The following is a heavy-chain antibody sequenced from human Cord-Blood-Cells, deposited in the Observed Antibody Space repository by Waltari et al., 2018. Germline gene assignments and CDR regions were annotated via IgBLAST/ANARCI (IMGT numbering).Heavy chain of an antibody. D-gene: IGHD3-3*01. J-gene: IGHJ3*02. V-gene: IGHV4-39*01. CDR1: GGSISSSSYY. Sequence: QLQLQASGPGLVKPSEPLSLTCTVAGGSISSSSYYWGRIRQPPGKGLEWIGSIYYSGSTYYNPSLKSRVTISVDTSKNQFSLKLSSVTAADTAVYYCARHRGDFWSGYYDAFDIWGQGTMVTVSS. CDR3: ARHRGDFWSGYYDAFDI. CDR2: IYYSGST.